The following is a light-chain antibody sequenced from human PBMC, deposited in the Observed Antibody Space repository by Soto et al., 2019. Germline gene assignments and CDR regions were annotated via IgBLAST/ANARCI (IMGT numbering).Light chain of an antibody. J-gene: IGKJ3*01. CDR2: DAS. CDR3: QQYGSSPLT. Sequence: ENVLTQSPGTLSLSPGERATLSCRASQSVSSNYLAWFQQMPGQAPRLLIYDASRRATGIPDRFSGGGSGTDFTLTINGLEPEDFAVYFCQQYGSSPLTFGPGTKVDI. V-gene: IGKV3-20*01. CDR1: QSVSSNY.